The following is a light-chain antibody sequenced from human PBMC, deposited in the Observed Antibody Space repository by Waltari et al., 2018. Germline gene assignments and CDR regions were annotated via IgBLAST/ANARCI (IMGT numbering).Light chain of an antibody. Sequence: QSILTQPPSVSGAPGQKVTIPCTGSSSNIGAGYDVHSYQPLPGAAPKLIIYGNNNPPSGVPDRFSGSKSGTSASLDITGLQTEDEADYYCQSYDSSLSDSGVFGGGTKVTVL. CDR3: QSYDSSLSDSGV. V-gene: IGLV1-40*01. J-gene: IGLJ3*02. CDR2: GNN. CDR1: SSNIGAGYD.